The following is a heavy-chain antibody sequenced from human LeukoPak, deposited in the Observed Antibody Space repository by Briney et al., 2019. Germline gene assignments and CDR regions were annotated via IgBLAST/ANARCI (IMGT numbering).Heavy chain of an antibody. CDR3: ASPFGEAFYYYYYGMDV. V-gene: IGHV1-8*01. CDR2: MNPNSGNT. CDR1: GYTFTSYD. D-gene: IGHD3-10*01. Sequence: GASVKVSCKASGYTFTSYDINWVRQATGQGLEWMGWMNPNSGNTGYAQKFQGRVTMTRNTSISTAYMELSSLRSEDTAVYYCASPFGEAFYYYYYGMDVWGQGTTVTVSS. J-gene: IGHJ6*02.